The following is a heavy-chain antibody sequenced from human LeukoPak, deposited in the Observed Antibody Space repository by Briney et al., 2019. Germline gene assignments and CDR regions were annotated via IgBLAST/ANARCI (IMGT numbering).Heavy chain of an antibody. Sequence: PGGSLRLSCAASGFTFDDYAMHWVRQAPGKGLEWVSSVSTSSSYIYYADSVKGRFTISRDNSKNTLYLQMNSLRPEDTAVYFCAKDWRRIVVVGPITRHGNYMDVWGKGTTVTISS. D-gene: IGHD2-15*01. CDR2: VSTSSSYI. CDR1: GFTFDDYA. CDR3: AKDWRRIVVVGPITRHGNYMDV. J-gene: IGHJ6*03. V-gene: IGHV3-21*01.